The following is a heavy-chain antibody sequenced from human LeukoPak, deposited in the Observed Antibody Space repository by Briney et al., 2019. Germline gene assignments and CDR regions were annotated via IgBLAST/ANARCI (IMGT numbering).Heavy chain of an antibody. D-gene: IGHD2-21*02. CDR1: GFTFSSYA. Sequence: GGSLRLSCAASGFTFSSYAMSWVRQAPGKGLEWVSAISGTGSSTYYADSVKGRFTISRDNSKNTLYLQMNSLRAEDTAVYYCAKELAYCGGDCYDAFDIWGQGTMVTVSS. J-gene: IGHJ3*02. V-gene: IGHV3-23*01. CDR2: ISGTGSST. CDR3: AKELAYCGGDCYDAFDI.